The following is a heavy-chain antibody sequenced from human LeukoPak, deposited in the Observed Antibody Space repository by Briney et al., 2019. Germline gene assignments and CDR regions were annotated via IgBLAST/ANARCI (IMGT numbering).Heavy chain of an antibody. D-gene: IGHD5-24*01. V-gene: IGHV3-7*04. CDR2: IKQDGSKK. J-gene: IGHJ4*02. CDR3: TRVGYIDEGIDY. CDR1: GFPFSSYW. Sequence: GGSLRLSCEASGFPFSSYWMTWVRQAPGKGLEWVANIKQDGSKKSYVDSVKGRFTISRDNAKNSLYLQMNSLRAEDTAIYYCTRVGYIDEGIDYWGQGTLSPSPQ.